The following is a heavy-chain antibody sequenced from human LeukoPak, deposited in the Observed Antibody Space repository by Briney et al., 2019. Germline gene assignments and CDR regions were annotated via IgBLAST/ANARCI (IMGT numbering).Heavy chain of an antibody. Sequence: SETLSLTCTISGGSISSYYWSWIRQRPGQALRWVGYIYYTGSTYYNPYLKSRVTISLGTSQNQCSLRLTSVTAADTAVYYCARGRDPSDDYTPLGLWGQGTLVTVSS. CDR2: IYYTGST. D-gene: IGHD2-2*02. J-gene: IGHJ4*02. CDR1: GGSISSYY. V-gene: IGHV4-59*01. CDR3: ARGRDPSDDYTPLGL.